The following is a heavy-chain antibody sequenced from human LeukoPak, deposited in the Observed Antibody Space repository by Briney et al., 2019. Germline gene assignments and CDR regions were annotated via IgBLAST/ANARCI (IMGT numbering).Heavy chain of an antibody. CDR3: ARLGGDSTNAFDI. CDR1: GGTFSSYA. V-gene: IGHV1-69*05. CDR2: IIPTFGTA. Sequence: SVKVSCKASGGTFSSYAISWVRQAPGQGLEWMGRIIPTFGTANYAQKFQGRVTITTDESTSTAYMELSSLRSEDTAVYYCARLGGDSTNAFDIWGQGTMVTVSS. D-gene: IGHD3-16*01. J-gene: IGHJ3*02.